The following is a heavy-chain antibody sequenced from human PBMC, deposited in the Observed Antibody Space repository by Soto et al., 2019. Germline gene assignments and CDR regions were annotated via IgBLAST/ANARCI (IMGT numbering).Heavy chain of an antibody. V-gene: IGHV1-69*12. CDR1: GGTFGNTA. CDR3: ARDGDPGYSFWSGPLGGGRFDP. J-gene: IGHJ5*02. Sequence: QVQLVQSGAEVKEPGSSVNVSCKTSGGTFGNTAVTWVRQVPGQGLEWIGGIVPLFGTANYAQKFRGRVMITADEVTSPAYMDLSSLRSDDTAIYYWARDGDPGYSFWSGPLGGGRFDPWGQGTLVTVSS. CDR2: IVPLFGTA. D-gene: IGHD3-3*01.